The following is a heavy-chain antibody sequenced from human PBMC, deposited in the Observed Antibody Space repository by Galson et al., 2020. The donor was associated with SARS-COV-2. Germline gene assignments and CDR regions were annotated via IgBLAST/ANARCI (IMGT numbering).Heavy chain of an antibody. CDR3: AQMIPSTSHDY. J-gene: IGHJ4*02. CDR1: GLSLSTSGMC. V-gene: IGHV2-70*11. CDR2: IDWDDDK. D-gene: IGHD2-2*01. Sequence: SGPTLVTPTPTLTLTCTFSGLSLSTSGMCVSWIRQPPGQALEWLARIDWDDDKYYSTSLTTRLTISKDTSNNQVVLTMTNMDTEDTATYYCAQMIPSTSHDYWGQGTLVTVSS.